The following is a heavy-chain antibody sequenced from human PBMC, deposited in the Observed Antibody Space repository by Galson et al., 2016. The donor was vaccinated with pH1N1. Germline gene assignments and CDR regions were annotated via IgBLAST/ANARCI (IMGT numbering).Heavy chain of an antibody. CDR3: ARRGIGEFLYYFDS. V-gene: IGHV4-39*01. J-gene: IGHJ4*02. Sequence: SETLSLTCTVSGGSISNSNCYWGWIRQPPGKGLEWLGSVYYSGSTYYNPSLKSRVTISVDTSKNQFSLKLSSVTAADTAVYYCARRGIGEFLYYFDSWGQGTLVTVSS. CDR2: VYYSGST. D-gene: IGHD3-10*01. CDR1: GGSISNSNCY.